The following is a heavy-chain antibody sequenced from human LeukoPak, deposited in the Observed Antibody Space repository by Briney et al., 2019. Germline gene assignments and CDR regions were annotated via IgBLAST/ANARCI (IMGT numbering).Heavy chain of an antibody. V-gene: IGHV1-2*02. CDR1: GYTFTGYY. J-gene: IGHJ6*02. D-gene: IGHD2-2*02. CDR2: INPNSGGT. CDR3: AGGTVGYCSSTSCYSRYYYYYGMDV. Sequence: ASVKVSCKASGYTFTGYYMHWVRQAPGQGLEWMGWINPNSGGTNYAQKFQGRVTMTRDTSISTAYMELSRLRSDDTAVYYCAGGTVGYCSSTSCYSRYYYYYGMDVWGQGTTVTVSS.